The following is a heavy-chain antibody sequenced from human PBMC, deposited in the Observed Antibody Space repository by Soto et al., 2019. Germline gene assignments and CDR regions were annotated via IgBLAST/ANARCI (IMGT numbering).Heavy chain of an antibody. CDR3: ARVPVYYILTGYYGEGDYYFDY. CDR1: GFTFDDYA. CDR2: ISWNSGSI. V-gene: IGHV3-9*01. Sequence: EVQLVESGGGLVQPGRSLRLSCAASGFTFDDYAMHWVRQAPGKGLEWVSGISWNSGSIAYADSVKGRFTISRDNTKNSRYLQMNSLRAEDTALYYCARVPVYYILTGYYGEGDYYFDYWGQGTLVTVSS. J-gene: IGHJ4*02. D-gene: IGHD3-9*01.